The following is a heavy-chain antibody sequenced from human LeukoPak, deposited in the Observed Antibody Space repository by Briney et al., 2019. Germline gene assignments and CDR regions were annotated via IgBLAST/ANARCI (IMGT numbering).Heavy chain of an antibody. CDR2: IIPILGIA. CDR1: GGTFSSYA. Sequence: SVKVSCKASGGTFSSYAISWVRQAPGQGLEWMGRIIPILGIANYAQKFQGRVTITADKSTSTAYMELSSLRSEDTAVYYCARGGLELPHYYYYGMDVWGQGTTVTVSS. CDR3: ARGGLELPHYYYYGMDV. J-gene: IGHJ6*02. V-gene: IGHV1-69*04. D-gene: IGHD1-7*01.